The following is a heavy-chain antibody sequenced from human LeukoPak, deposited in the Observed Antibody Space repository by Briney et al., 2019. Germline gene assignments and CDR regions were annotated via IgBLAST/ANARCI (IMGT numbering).Heavy chain of an antibody. CDR2: IKQDGSEK. J-gene: IGHJ4*02. Sequence: PGGSLRLSCAASGFTFSSYWMSWVRQAPGKGLEWVANIKQDGSEKYYVDSVNGRFTISRDNAKNSLYLQMNSLRAEDTAVYYCARDLTIRVRGVIIYFDYWGQGTLVTVSS. CDR3: ARDLTIRVRGVIIYFDY. V-gene: IGHV3-7*03. D-gene: IGHD3-10*01. CDR1: GFTFSSYW.